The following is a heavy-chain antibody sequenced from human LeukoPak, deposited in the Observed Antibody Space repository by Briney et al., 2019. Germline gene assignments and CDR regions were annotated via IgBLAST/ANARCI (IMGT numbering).Heavy chain of an antibody. CDR3: ARQEYCSGTSCYTWFDP. V-gene: IGHV5-51*01. D-gene: IGHD2-15*01. J-gene: IGHJ5*02. Sequence: GESLKISCKGSGYSINNYWIAWVRQMPGKGLEWMGIIYPADSDIRYSPSFQGQVTISADKSISTAYLQWNSLKASDTAMYYCARQEYCSGTSCYTWFDPWGQGTLVTVSS. CDR2: IYPADSDI. CDR1: GYSINNYW.